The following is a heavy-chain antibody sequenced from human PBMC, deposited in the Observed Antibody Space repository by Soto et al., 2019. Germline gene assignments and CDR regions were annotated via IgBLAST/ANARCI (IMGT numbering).Heavy chain of an antibody. CDR2: IYYSGST. V-gene: IGHV4-39*01. J-gene: IGHJ4*01. Sequence: SETLSLTCTVSGGSIGGSSDYWGWIRQPPGKGLEWIGSIYYSGSTYYNPSLKSRVTISVDTSKNQFSLKLSSVTAADTAVYYCARLDPDYYGSGSPPFDYWGHGTLVTVSS. CDR1: GGSIGGSSDY. CDR3: ARLDPDYYGSGSPPFDY. D-gene: IGHD3-10*01.